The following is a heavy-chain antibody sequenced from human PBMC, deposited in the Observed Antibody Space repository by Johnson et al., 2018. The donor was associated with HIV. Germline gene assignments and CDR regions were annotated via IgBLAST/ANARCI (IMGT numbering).Heavy chain of an antibody. J-gene: IGHJ3*02. CDR1: GFTFSSYA. D-gene: IGHD5-12*01. CDR3: ARDESGYDEGFDAFDI. V-gene: IGHV3-23*04. Sequence: VQLVESGGGVVQPGRSLRLSCAASGFTFSSYAMSWVRQAPGKGLEWVSAISGSGGSTYYADSVKGRFTISRDNSKNTLYLQMNSLRAEDTAVYYCARDESGYDEGFDAFDIWGQGTMVTVS. CDR2: ISGSGGST.